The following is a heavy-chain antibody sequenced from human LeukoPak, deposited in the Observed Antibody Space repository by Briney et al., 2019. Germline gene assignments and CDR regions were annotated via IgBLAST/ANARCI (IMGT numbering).Heavy chain of an antibody. CDR1: GFTFDDYA. D-gene: IGHD6-19*01. J-gene: IGHJ4*02. Sequence: GGSLRLSCAASGFTFDDYAMHWARQAPGKGLEWVSLINGGGGRTYYADSVKGRFTISRDNNKKSLYLQMNTLRTEDTALYYCAKDTGRGWDFDYWGQGTLVTVSS. CDR3: AKDTGRGWDFDY. V-gene: IGHV3-43*02. CDR2: INGGGGRT.